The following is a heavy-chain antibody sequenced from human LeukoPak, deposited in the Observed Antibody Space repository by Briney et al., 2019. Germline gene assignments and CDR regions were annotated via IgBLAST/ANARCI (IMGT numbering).Heavy chain of an antibody. CDR1: GGSISSGGYY. V-gene: IGHV4-30-2*01. Sequence: SETLSLTCTVSGGSISSGGYYWSWIRQPPGKGLEWIGYIYHSGSTYYNPSLKSRLTISVDTSKNQFSLKLSSVTAADTAVYYCAKRDGYNSPFDPWGQGTLVTVSS. D-gene: IGHD5-24*01. J-gene: IGHJ5*02. CDR3: AKRDGYNSPFDP. CDR2: IYHSGST.